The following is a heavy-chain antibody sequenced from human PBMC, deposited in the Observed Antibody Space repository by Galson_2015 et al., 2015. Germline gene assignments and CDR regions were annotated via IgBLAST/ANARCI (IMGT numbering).Heavy chain of an antibody. Sequence: SVKVSCKASGYTFTSYYMHWVRQAPGQGLEWVGIINPSGGSTSYAQKFQGRVTMTRDTSTSTVYMELSSLRSEDTAVYYCAREPPPVVVTANGMDVWGQGTTVTVSS. V-gene: IGHV1-46*01. CDR1: GYTFTSYY. CDR3: AREPPPVVVTANGMDV. J-gene: IGHJ6*02. D-gene: IGHD2-21*02. CDR2: INPSGGST.